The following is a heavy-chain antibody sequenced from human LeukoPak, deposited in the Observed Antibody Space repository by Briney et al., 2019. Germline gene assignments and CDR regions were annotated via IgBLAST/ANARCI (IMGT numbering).Heavy chain of an antibody. CDR1: GYTFTSYY. CDR3: ARVRAGTAPLGGPDAFDI. J-gene: IGHJ3*02. D-gene: IGHD6-19*01. CDR2: INPSGGST. Sequence: ASVKVSCKASGYTFTSYYMHWVRQAPGQGLEWMGIINPSGGSTSYAQKFQGRVTMTRDTSISTAYMELSRLRSDDTAVYYCARVRAGTAPLGGPDAFDIWGQGTMVTVSS. V-gene: IGHV1-46*01.